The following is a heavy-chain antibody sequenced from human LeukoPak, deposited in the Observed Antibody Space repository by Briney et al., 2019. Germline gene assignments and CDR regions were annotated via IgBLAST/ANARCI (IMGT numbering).Heavy chain of an antibody. CDR2: IYYSGST. CDR3: ARGPGTTYDFWSGYNY. D-gene: IGHD3-3*01. J-gene: IGHJ4*02. V-gene: IGHV4-39*07. CDR1: GGSISSSSYY. Sequence: SETLSLTCTVSGGSISSSSYYWGWIRQPPGKGLEWIGSIYYSGSTYYNPSLKSRVTISVDTSKNQFSLNLSSVTAADTAVYYCARGPGTTYDFWSGYNYWGQGTLVTVSS.